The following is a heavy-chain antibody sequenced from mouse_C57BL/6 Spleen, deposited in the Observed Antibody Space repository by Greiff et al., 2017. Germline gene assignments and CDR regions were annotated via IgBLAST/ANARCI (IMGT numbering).Heavy chain of an antibody. CDR2: INPNYGTT. J-gene: IGHJ3*01. CDR3: ARRRDYADGLNFAY. V-gene: IGHV1-39*01. CDR1: GYSFTDYN. Sequence: VQLQQSGPELVKPGASVKISCKASGYSFTDYNMNWVKQSNGKSLEWIGVINPNYGTTSYNQKFKGKATLTVDQSSSTAYMQLNSLTSEDSAVDDCARRRDYADGLNFAYWGQGTLVTVSA. D-gene: IGHD2-4*01.